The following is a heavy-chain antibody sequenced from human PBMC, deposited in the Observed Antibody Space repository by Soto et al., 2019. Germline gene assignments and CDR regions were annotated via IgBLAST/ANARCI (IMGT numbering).Heavy chain of an antibody. V-gene: IGHV3-23*01. Sequence: HPGGTLRLSSAASGFTFSSYVICGARQSPGKGLDWVSFIRGSGGGTYYEDSVKGRFTISGENSKNTLYLRTNSLRGEATPVYYCAKVEGGDIFIIVVDRTPLYGRDVRGPGPTVIVYS. J-gene: IGHJ6*02. CDR1: GFTFSSYV. CDR3: AKVEGGDIFIIVVDRTPLYGRDV. CDR2: IRGSGGGT. D-gene: IGHD3-22*01.